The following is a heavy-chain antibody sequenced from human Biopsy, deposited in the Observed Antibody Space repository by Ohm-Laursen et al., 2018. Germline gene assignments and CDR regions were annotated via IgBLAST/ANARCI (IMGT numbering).Heavy chain of an antibody. D-gene: IGHD2-15*01. V-gene: IGHV3-23*01. CDR2: IGGSGGGT. CDR1: GLRFSMYA. CDR3: ARPMSRVVAYGMDV. J-gene: IGHJ6*02. Sequence: SLRLPCSASGLRFSMYAMSWVRQAPGKGLEWVSAIGGSGGGTYYADSVKGRFTISRDDSKNTVYLQMNSLRVEDRAVYYRARPMSRVVAYGMDVWGQGTTVTVSS.